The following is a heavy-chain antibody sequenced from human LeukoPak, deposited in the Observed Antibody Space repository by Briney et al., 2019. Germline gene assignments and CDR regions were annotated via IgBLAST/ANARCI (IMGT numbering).Heavy chain of an antibody. V-gene: IGHV3-7*01. CDR1: GFTVSSNY. D-gene: IGHD2-21*01. Sequence: PGGSLRLSCAASGFTVSSNYMSWVRQAPGKGLEWVANIKQDGSEKYYVDSVKGRFTISRDNAKNSLYLQMNSLRAEDTAVYYCARGLAIDYWGQGTLVTVSS. CDR2: IKQDGSEK. J-gene: IGHJ4*02. CDR3: ARGLAIDY.